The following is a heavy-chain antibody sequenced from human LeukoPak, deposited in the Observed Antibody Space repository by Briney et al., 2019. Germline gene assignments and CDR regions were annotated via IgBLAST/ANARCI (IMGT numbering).Heavy chain of an antibody. Sequence: SETLSLTCTVSGGFISSYYWSWIRQPPGKGLEWIGYIYYSGSTNYNPSLKSRATISLDTSRNQFSLKLSSVTAADTAVYYCARDFQGGPNDPWGQGTLVTVSS. CDR2: IYYSGST. D-gene: IGHD2-15*01. CDR1: GGFISSYY. V-gene: IGHV4-59*12. J-gene: IGHJ5*02. CDR3: ARDFQGGPNDP.